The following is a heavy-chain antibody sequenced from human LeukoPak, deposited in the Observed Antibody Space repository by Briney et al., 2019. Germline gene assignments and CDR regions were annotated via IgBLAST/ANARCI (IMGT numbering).Heavy chain of an antibody. CDR2: ISSSSSYI. D-gene: IGHD3-3*01. CDR3: ARDLRFLEWLLDYFDY. Sequence: GGSLRLSCAASGFTFSSHAMNWVRQAPGKGLEWVSSISSSSSYIYYADSVKGRFTISRDNAKNSLYLQMNSLRAEDTAVYYCARDLRFLEWLLDYFDYWGQGTLVTVSS. J-gene: IGHJ4*02. V-gene: IGHV3-21*01. CDR1: GFTFSSHA.